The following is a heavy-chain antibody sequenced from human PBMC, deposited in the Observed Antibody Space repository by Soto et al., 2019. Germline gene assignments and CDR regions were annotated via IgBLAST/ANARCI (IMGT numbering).Heavy chain of an antibody. D-gene: IGHD2-2*01. Sequence: SETLSLTCTVSGGSISSYYWSWIRQPPGKGLEWIGYIYYSGSTNYNPSLKSRVTISVDTSKNQFSLKLSSVTAADTAVYYCARQYCSSTRCYQYFDYWGQGTLVTVSS. V-gene: IGHV4-59*08. CDR1: GGSISSYY. CDR3: ARQYCSSTRCYQYFDY. J-gene: IGHJ4*02. CDR2: IYYSGST.